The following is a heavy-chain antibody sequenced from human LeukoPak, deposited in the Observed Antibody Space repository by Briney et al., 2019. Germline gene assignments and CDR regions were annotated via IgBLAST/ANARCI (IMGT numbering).Heavy chain of an antibody. J-gene: IGHJ4*02. V-gene: IGHV3-23*01. D-gene: IGHD3-10*01. CDR2: ISNSGGST. CDR1: GGSISSSSYY. Sequence: ETLSLTCTVSGGSISSSSYYWGWIRQPPGKGLEWVSGISNSGGSTYYADSVKGRFTISRDNSKNTLYLQMNSLRAEDTAVYYCAKDEYGSGNYNYWGQGTLVTVSS. CDR3: AKDEYGSGNYNY.